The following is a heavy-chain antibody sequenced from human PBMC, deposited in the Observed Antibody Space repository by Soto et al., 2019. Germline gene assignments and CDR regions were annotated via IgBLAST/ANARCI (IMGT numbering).Heavy chain of an antibody. CDR1: GFTFSSYA. D-gene: IGHD3-3*01. CDR3: ANLRFLDSYFDY. V-gene: IGHV3-23*01. CDR2: ISGSGGST. J-gene: IGHJ4*02. Sequence: GGSLRLSCAASGFTFSSYAMSWVRQAPGKGLEWVSAISGSGGSTYYADSVKGRFTISRDNSKNTLYLQMNSLRAEDTAVYYCANLRFLDSYFDYWGQGTLVTVSS.